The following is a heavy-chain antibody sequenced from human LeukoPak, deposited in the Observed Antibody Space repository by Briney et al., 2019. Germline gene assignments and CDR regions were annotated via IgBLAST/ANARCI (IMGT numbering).Heavy chain of an antibody. Sequence: GGSLRLSCAASGFTFSSYGMHWVRQAPGKGLEGVAVISYDGSNKYYADSVKGRFTISRDNSNNTLYLQMNSLRAEDTAVYYCAKVDSSGSLGYWGQGTLVTVSS. CDR3: AKVDSSGSLGY. D-gene: IGHD6-19*01. J-gene: IGHJ4*02. CDR1: GFTFSSYG. V-gene: IGHV3-30*18. CDR2: ISYDGSNK.